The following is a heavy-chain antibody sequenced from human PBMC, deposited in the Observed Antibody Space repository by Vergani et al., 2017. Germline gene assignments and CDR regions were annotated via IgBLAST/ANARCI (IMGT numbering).Heavy chain of an antibody. CDR1: GFTFSSYW. J-gene: IGHJ6*02. D-gene: IGHD3-10*01. Sequence: GSMGVSCAASGFTFSSYWMSWVRQAPGKGLEWVANIKQDGSEKYYVDSVKGRFTISRDNAKNSLYLQMNSLRAEDTAVYYCRSTMVRLIYGMDVWGQGTTVTVSS. CDR3: RSTMVRLIYGMDV. CDR2: IKQDGSEK. V-gene: IGHV3-7*05.